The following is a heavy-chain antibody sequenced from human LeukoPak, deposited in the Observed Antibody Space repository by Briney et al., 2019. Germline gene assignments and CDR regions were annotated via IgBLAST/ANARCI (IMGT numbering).Heavy chain of an antibody. CDR2: ISGSSGST. Sequence: GGSLRLSCAASGFTFSSYAMSWVRQAPGKGLEWVSAISGSSGSTYYADPVKGRFTISRDNSKNTLYLQMNSLRAEDTAVYYCAIALYYDILTGPLDYWGQGTLVTVSS. V-gene: IGHV3-23*01. D-gene: IGHD3-9*01. CDR1: GFTFSSYA. CDR3: AIALYYDILTGPLDY. J-gene: IGHJ4*02.